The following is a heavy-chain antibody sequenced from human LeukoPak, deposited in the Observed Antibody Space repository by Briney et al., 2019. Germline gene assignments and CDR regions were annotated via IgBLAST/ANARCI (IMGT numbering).Heavy chain of an antibody. Sequence: SETLSLTCTVSGGSISSYYWSWIRQPPGKGLEWIGYIYYSGSTNYNPSLKSRVTISVDTSKNQFSLKLSSVTAADTAVYYCAKSRDTGYSLFDYWGQGTLVTVSS. CDR1: GGSISSYY. CDR2: IYYSGST. CDR3: AKSRDTGYSLFDY. V-gene: IGHV4-59*08. D-gene: IGHD3-9*01. J-gene: IGHJ4*02.